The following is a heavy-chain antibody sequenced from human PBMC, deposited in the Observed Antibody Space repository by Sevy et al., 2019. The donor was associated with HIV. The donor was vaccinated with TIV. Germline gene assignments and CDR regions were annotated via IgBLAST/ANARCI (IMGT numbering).Heavy chain of an antibody. J-gene: IGHJ6*04. CDR1: GGTFSSYA. CDR3: AREYRVGLARHGYSSGGDSSGYEADV. CDR2: IIPIFGTA. V-gene: IGHV1-69*13. Sequence: ASVKVSCKASGGTFSSYAISWVRQAPGQGLEWMGGIIPIFGTANYAQKFQGRVTITADESTSTAYMELSSLRSEDTAVYYWAREYRVGLARHGYSSGGDSSGYEADVWGKGTTVTVSS. D-gene: IGHD3-22*01.